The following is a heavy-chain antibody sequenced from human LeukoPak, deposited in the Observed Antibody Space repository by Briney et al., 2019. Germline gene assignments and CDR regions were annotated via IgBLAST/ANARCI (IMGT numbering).Heavy chain of an antibody. Sequence: GGSLRLSCAASGFTFSSYALSWVCQAPGKGLEWVSVISGSGDSTYYADSVKGRFTISRDNSKNTLYLQMNSLRAEDTALYYCVRNSGGSAAHPFDYWGQGTLVTVSS. CDR2: ISGSGDST. CDR3: VRNSGGSAAHPFDY. CDR1: GFTFSSYA. J-gene: IGHJ4*02. V-gene: IGHV3-23*01. D-gene: IGHD6-13*01.